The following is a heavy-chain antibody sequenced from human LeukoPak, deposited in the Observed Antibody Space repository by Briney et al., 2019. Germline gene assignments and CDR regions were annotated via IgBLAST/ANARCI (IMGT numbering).Heavy chain of an antibody. J-gene: IGHJ6*02. CDR3: VRDTRSSYSYYGMDV. CDR1: GFTLSTYT. CDR2: ISSHSDYI. D-gene: IGHD3-10*01. Sequence: GGSLRLSCAGSGFTLSTYTMSWVRQAPGKGLEWVSSISSHSDYIYYADSVKGRFTISRDSAKNSLFLQMNSLRAEDTAIYYCVRDTRSSYSYYGMDVWGQGTTVTVSS. V-gene: IGHV3-21*01.